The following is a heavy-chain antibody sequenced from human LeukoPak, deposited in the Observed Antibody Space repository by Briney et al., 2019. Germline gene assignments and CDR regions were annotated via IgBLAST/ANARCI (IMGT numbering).Heavy chain of an antibody. J-gene: IGHJ4*02. CDR1: GFTFSSYA. CDR2: ISYDGSNK. V-gene: IGHV3-30*04. Sequence: GGSLRLSCAASGFTFSSYAMHWVRQAPGKGLEWVAVISYDGSNKYYADSVKGRFTISRDNSKNTLYLQMNSLRAEDTAVYYCARVAEAAAFDSWGQGTLVTVSS. CDR3: ARVAEAAAFDS. D-gene: IGHD6-13*01.